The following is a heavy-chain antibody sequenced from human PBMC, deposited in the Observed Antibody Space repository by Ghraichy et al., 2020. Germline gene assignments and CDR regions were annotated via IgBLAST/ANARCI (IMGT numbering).Heavy chain of an antibody. CDR1: GGSISSGGYS. V-gene: IGHV4-30-2*01. Sequence: SETLSLTCAVSGGSISSGGYSWSWIRQPPGKGLEWIGYIYHSGSTYYNPSLKSRVTISVDRSKNQFSLKLSSVTAADTAVYYWARGTITIFGVVIIEGWFDPWGQGTLVTVSS. CDR3: ARGTITIFGVVIIEGWFDP. CDR2: IYHSGST. J-gene: IGHJ5*02. D-gene: IGHD3-3*01.